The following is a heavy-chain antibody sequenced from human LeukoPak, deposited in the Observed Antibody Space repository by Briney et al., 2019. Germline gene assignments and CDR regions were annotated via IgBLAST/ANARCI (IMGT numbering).Heavy chain of an antibody. CDR1: GGSISSSSYY. Sequence: PSETLSLTCTVSGGSISSSSYYWGWIRQPPGTGLEWIGSIYYSGSTYYNPSLKSRVTISVDTSKNQFSLKLSSVTAADTAVYYCARQEHFRGVMEVVDYWGQGTLVTVSS. J-gene: IGHJ4*02. CDR2: IYYSGST. V-gene: IGHV4-39*01. D-gene: IGHD3-10*01. CDR3: ARQEHFRGVMEVVDY.